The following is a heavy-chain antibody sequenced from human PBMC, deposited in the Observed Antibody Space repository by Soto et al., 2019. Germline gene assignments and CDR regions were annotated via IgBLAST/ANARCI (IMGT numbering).Heavy chain of an antibody. D-gene: IGHD2-15*01. Sequence: QVQLQQWGAGLLKPSETLSLTCAVYGGSFSGYYWSWIRQPPGKGLEWIGEINHSGSTNYNPSLTSRVTISVDTSKNQFSLKRSSVTAADTAVYYCARGPTQPPRGYYGMDVWGHGTTVTVSS. J-gene: IGHJ6*02. V-gene: IGHV4-34*01. CDR2: INHSGST. CDR3: ARGPTQPPRGYYGMDV. CDR1: GGSFSGYY.